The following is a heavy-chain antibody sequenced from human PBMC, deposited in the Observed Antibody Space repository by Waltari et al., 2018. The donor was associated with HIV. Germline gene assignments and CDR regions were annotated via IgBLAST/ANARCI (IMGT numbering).Heavy chain of an antibody. CDR3: ARDHYYGSSGYYSDY. CDR2: ISGYNGDT. Sequence: QVHLVQPGAVFRKPGASVPVSCTASGYTFTNYEITWVRQAPEQGLEWMGWISGYNGDTKYAQKVRGRVTMTTDTSTSTAYLEMGSLRFDDTAVYYCARDHYYGSSGYYSDYWGQGTLVTVSS. V-gene: IGHV1-18*01. CDR1: GYTFTNYE. J-gene: IGHJ4*02. D-gene: IGHD3-22*01.